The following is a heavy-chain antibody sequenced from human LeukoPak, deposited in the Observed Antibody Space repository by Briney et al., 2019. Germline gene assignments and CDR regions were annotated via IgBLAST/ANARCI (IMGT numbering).Heavy chain of an antibody. D-gene: IGHD1-7*01. CDR2: IKSKTDGETT. CDR1: GFTFNNAW. J-gene: IGHJ4*02. Sequence: GGSLRLSCAASGFTFNNAWMSWVRQAPGKGLEWVGRIKSKTDGETTDYAAPVKGRFTISRDDSKNTLYLQMNSLRAEDTAVYYCAKGITGITFRKWYFDYWGQGTLVTVSS. V-gene: IGHV3-15*01. CDR3: AKGITGITFRKWYFDY.